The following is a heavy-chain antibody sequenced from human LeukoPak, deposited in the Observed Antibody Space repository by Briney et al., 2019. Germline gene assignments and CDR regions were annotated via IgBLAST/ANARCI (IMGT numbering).Heavy chain of an antibody. D-gene: IGHD1-1*01. J-gene: IGHJ5*02. CDR2: IIPILGIA. V-gene: IGHV1-69*04. CDR3: ARGNWNDAVGWFDP. Sequence: SVKVSCKASGGTFSSYAISWVRQAPGQGLEWMGRIIPILGIANYAQKFQGRVTITADKSTSTAYMELSSLRSEDTAVYYCARGNWNDAVGWFDPWGQGTLVTVSS. CDR1: GGTFSSYA.